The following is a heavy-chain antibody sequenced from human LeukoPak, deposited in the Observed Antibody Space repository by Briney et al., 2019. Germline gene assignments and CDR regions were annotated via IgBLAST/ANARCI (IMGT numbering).Heavy chain of an antibody. CDR1: GGSFSGYY. J-gene: IGHJ4*02. D-gene: IGHD2-15*01. CDR2: INHSGST. V-gene: IGHV4-34*01. CDR3: ARETGYCSGAACTFNFDY. Sequence: SETLSLTCAVYGGSFSGYYWSWIRQPPGKGLEWIGEINHSGSTNYNPSLKSRVTISVDTSKNQFSLKLSSVTAADTAVYYCARETGYCSGAACTFNFDYWGQGTLVTVSS.